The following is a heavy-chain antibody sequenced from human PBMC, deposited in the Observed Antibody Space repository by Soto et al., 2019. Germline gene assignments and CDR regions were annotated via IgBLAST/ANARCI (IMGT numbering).Heavy chain of an antibody. CDR1: GFIFSNYA. J-gene: IGHJ4*01. CDR2: ISKDGSSK. CDR3: ARDGYTYGFLDY. V-gene: IGHV3-30*03. Sequence: GGSLRLSCAASGFIFSNYAMHLVRQAPGKGLEWVVVISKDGSSKHSADSVKGRFSNSRDNSKNTLYLQMDSLRAEDTAIYYCARDGYTYGFLDYWGHGTLVTVSS. D-gene: IGHD5-18*01.